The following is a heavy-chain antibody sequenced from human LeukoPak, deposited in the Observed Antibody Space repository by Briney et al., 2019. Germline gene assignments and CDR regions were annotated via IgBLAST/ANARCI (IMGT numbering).Heavy chain of an antibody. CDR2: TSAYNGHT. D-gene: IGHD3-10*01. J-gene: IGHJ5*02. Sequence: SGTVSSQASTYTFTSFGIRWVRQPAEHVLEWKGWTSAYNGHTKYTKKLQGTVTMTTDTSTSTAYMGLRSLRSDDTAVHYCARDRITMVRGVQNWFDPWGQGTLVTVSS. CDR3: ARDRITMVRGVQNWFDP. CDR1: TYTFTSFG. V-gene: IGHV1-18*04.